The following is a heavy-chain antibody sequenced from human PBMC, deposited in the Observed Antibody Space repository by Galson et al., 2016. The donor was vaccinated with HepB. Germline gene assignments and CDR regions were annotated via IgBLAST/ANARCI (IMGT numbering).Heavy chain of an antibody. V-gene: IGHV3-30*18. CDR2: ISADGTIK. J-gene: IGHJ4*02. CDR3: AKERPYEKGY. Sequence: SLRLSCAASGLNFSSYAMHWVRQAPGKRLEWVAVISADGTIKYYADSVKGRFTISRDNSKDTVYLHMNSLRAEDTARYYCAKERPYEKGYWGQGTLVTVSS. D-gene: IGHD3-22*01. CDR1: GLNFSSYA.